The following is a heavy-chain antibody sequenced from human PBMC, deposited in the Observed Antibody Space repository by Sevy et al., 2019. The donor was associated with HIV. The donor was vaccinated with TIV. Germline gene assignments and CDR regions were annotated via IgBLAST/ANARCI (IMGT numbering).Heavy chain of an antibody. CDR3: ARGRLDSSGWPIYGMDV. CDR2: ISSSGSTI. CDR1: GFTFSDYY. J-gene: IGHJ6*02. V-gene: IGHV3-11*01. Sequence: GGSLRLSCAASGFTFSDYYMSWIRQAPGKGLEWVSYISSSGSTIYYADSVKGRFTISMDNAKNSLYLQMNSLRAEDTAVYYCARGRLDSSGWPIYGMDVWGQGTTVTVSS. D-gene: IGHD6-19*01.